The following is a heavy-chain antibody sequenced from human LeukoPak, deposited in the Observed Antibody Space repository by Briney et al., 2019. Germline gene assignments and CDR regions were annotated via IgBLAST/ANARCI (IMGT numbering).Heavy chain of an antibody. CDR1: GFTFSSYW. D-gene: IGHD5-24*01. J-gene: IGHJ4*02. Sequence: PGGSLRLSCAASGFTFSSYWMHWVRQAPGKGLVWVSRINSDGSSTSYADSVKGRFTISKDNAKNTLYLQMNSLRAEDTAVYYCARASRDGYRPKNYFDYWGQGTLVTVSS. CDR3: ARASRDGYRPKNYFDY. V-gene: IGHV3-74*01. CDR2: INSDGSST.